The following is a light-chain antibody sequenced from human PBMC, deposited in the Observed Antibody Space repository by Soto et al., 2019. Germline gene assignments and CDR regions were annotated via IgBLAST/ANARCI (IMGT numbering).Light chain of an antibody. CDR2: AAS. CDR3: QQYGSSSYT. J-gene: IGKJ2*01. Sequence: EIVLTQSPGTLSLSPGERATLSCRASQSISSSYLAWYQQKPGQAPSLLIYAASSRATGIPGRFSGSGSGTDFTLTISRLEHEDFAVYYCQQYGSSSYTFGQGTQLEIK. CDR1: QSISSSY. V-gene: IGKV3-20*01.